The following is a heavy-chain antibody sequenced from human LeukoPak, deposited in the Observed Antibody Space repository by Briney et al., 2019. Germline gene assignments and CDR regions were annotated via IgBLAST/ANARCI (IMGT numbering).Heavy chain of an antibody. CDR2: ISGSGGST. V-gene: IGHV3-23*01. CDR3: AKDREYDDSSGLPGDY. Sequence: GGSLRLSCAASGFTFSSYAMSWVRQAPGKGLEWVSAISGSGGSTYYADSVKGRFTISRDNSKNALYLQMNSLRDEDTAVYYCAKDREYDDSSGLPGDYWGQGTLVTVSS. J-gene: IGHJ4*02. CDR1: GFTFSSYA. D-gene: IGHD3-22*01.